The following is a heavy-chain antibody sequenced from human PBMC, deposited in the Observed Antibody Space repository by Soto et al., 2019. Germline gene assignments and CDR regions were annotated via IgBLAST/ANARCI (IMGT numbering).Heavy chain of an antibody. CDR3: AREKDYYHSAMGV. CDR2: IYSTGST. CDR1: SGSISDYY. Sequence: SETLSLTCSVSSGSISDYYWSWIRQPAGRGLEWLGRIYSTGSTNYNPSLQSRLTMSVDTSKNHVFLKLRFVTAADTAVYYCAREKDYYHSAMGVWGQGTTVTVSS. J-gene: IGHJ6*02. V-gene: IGHV4-4*07.